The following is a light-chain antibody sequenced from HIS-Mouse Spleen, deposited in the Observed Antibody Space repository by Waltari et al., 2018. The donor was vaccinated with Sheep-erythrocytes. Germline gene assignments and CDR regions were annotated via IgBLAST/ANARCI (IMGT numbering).Light chain of an antibody. CDR1: SSDVGSYNL. CDR3: CSYAGSSTPWV. Sequence: QSALTQPASVSGSPGQSITISCTGTSSDVGSYNLVSWYQQHPGKAPKIMIYEGSNRPAGVSNRFSGSKSGNTASLTISGLQAEDEADYYCCSYAGSSTPWVFGGGTKLTVL. V-gene: IGLV2-23*01. J-gene: IGLJ3*02. CDR2: EGS.